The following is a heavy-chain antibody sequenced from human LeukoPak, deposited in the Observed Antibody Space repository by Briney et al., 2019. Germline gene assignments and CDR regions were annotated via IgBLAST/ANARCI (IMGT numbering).Heavy chain of an antibody. CDR1: GYSLSSGYY. Sequence: SETLSLTCAVSGYSLSSGYYWGWIRQPPGKGLEWIGSIYHSGSTYYNPSLKSRVTISVDTSKNEFSLKLSSVPAADTAVYYCALQSQYYYDSSGYYSFDYWGQGTLVTVSS. CDR3: ALQSQYYYDSSGYYSFDY. D-gene: IGHD3-22*01. CDR2: IYHSGST. J-gene: IGHJ4*02. V-gene: IGHV4-38-2*01.